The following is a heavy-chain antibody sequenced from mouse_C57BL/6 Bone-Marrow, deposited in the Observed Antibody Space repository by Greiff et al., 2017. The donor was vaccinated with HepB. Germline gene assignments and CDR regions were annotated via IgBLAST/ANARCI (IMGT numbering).Heavy chain of an antibody. CDR2: IYPRSGNT. V-gene: IGHV1-81*01. Sequence: VQLQQSGAELARPGASVKLSCKASGYTFTSYGISWVKQRTGQGLEWIGEIYPRSGNTYYNEKFKGKATLTADKSSSTAYMELRSLTSEDSAVYFCARSFPYYYGSGYYFDYWGQGTTLTVSS. CDR1: GYTFTSYG. CDR3: ARSFPYYYGSGYYFDY. D-gene: IGHD1-1*01. J-gene: IGHJ2*01.